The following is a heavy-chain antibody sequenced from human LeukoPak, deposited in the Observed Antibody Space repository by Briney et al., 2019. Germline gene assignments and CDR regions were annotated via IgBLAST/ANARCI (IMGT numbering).Heavy chain of an antibody. Sequence: SETLSLTCTVSGGSIGSSSYYWGWIRQPPGKGLEWIGSIYYSGSTYYNPSLKSRVTISVDTSKTQFSLKLSSVTAADTAVYYCARGDTDWDIVATIRLVVSAFDIWGQGTMVTVSS. V-gene: IGHV4-39*01. D-gene: IGHD5-12*01. J-gene: IGHJ3*02. CDR2: IYYSGST. CDR3: ARGDTDWDIVATIRLVVSAFDI. CDR1: GGSIGSSSYY.